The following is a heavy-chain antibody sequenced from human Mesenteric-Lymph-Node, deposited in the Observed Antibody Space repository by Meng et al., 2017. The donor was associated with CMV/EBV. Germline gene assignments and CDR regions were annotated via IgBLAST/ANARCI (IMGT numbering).Heavy chain of an antibody. V-gene: IGHV3-30*02. J-gene: IGHJ6*02. CDR1: GFTFSSYA. D-gene: IGHD3-16*01. CDR2: IRIDGRSK. Sequence: GESLKISCAASGFTFSSYAMSWVRQAPGKGLEWVAFIRIDGRSKYLADSVKGRFTISRDNSKNTLYLQMSSLRTEDTAVYYCAKDWAHSTEGPLYSFFYGMDVWGQGTTVTVSS. CDR3: AKDWAHSTEGPLYSFFYGMDV.